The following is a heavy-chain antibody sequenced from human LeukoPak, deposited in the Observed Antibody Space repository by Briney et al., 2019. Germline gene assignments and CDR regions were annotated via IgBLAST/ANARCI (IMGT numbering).Heavy chain of an antibody. CDR2: VDSSSRTI. CDR3: TRAGFGRYGTDV. Sequence: GGSLRLSCVASGCTLSSYSMNWVRQAPGKGLEWVSYVDSSSRTIYYTDSAKGRFTISRDNAKNSLYLHMSSLRVEDTAVYYCTRAGFGRYGTDVWGQGTTVTVSS. CDR1: GCTLSSYS. D-gene: IGHD3-10*01. J-gene: IGHJ6*02. V-gene: IGHV3-48*01.